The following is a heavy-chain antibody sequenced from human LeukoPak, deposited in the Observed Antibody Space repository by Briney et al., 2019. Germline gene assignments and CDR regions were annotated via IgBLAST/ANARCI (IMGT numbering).Heavy chain of an antibody. D-gene: IGHD5-18*01. V-gene: IGHV3-7*05. CDR3: ARLPLTARRHFDF. CDR2: IKEDGSEK. Sequence: GGSLRLSCAASGFTFSAYWMSWVRQTPGKGLEWVANIKEDGSEKYYVDYVKGRVIISRDNAKNSLYVQMNSLRAEDTAVYYCARLPLTARRHFDFWGQGTQGTVSS. J-gene: IGHJ4*02. CDR1: GFTFSAYW.